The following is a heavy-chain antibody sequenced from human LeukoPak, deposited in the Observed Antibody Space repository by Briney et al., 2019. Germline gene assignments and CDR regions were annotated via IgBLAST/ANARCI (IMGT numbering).Heavy chain of an antibody. Sequence: GRSLRLSCAASGFIFSSYGMHWVRQAPGKGLEWVAVISYDGSNKYYADSVKGRLTISRDNSKNTLYLQMNSLRAEDTAVYYCATSQENNFDYWGQGTLVTVSS. CDR3: ATSQENNFDY. V-gene: IGHV3-30*03. CDR2: ISYDGSNK. J-gene: IGHJ4*02. CDR1: GFIFSSYG. D-gene: IGHD1/OR15-1a*01.